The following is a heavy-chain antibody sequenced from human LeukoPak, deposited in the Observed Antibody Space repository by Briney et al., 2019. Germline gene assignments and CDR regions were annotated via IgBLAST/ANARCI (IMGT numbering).Heavy chain of an antibody. Sequence: PGGSLRLSCAASGFTFSSYGMHWVRQAPGKGLEWVAVIWYDGSNKYCADSVKGRFTISRDNPKNTLYLQMNSQRAEDTAVYYCARDMDGGDPMYYFDYWGQGTLVTVSS. CDR3: ARDMDGGDPMYYFDY. D-gene: IGHD2-21*02. J-gene: IGHJ4*02. V-gene: IGHV3-33*01. CDR1: GFTFSSYG. CDR2: IWYDGSNK.